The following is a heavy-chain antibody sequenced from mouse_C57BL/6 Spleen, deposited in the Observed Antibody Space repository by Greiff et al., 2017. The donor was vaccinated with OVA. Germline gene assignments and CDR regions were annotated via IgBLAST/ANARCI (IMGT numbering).Heavy chain of an antibody. Sequence: QVQLQQPGAELVKPGASVKLSCKASGYTFTSYWMQWVKQRPGQGLEWIGEIDPSDSYTNYNQKFKGKATLTVDTSSSTAYMQLSSLTSEDSAVYYCAREAGYWGKGTTLTVSS. D-gene: IGHD6-1*01. CDR3: AREAGY. J-gene: IGHJ2*01. CDR1: GYTFTSYW. V-gene: IGHV1-50*01. CDR2: IDPSDSYT.